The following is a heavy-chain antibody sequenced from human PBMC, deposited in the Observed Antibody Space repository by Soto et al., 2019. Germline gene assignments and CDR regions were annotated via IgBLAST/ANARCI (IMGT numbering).Heavy chain of an antibody. D-gene: IGHD3-22*01. CDR2: IIPIFGTA. CDR3: ARDNGDSSGFGPRGWFDP. J-gene: IGHJ5*02. CDR1: GGTFSSFA. Sequence: QVQLVQSGAEVKKPGSSVKVSCKASGGTFSSFAISWMRQAPGQGLEWMGGIIPIFGTADYAQKIQGRVTITADESTSTAYMELSSLRSEDTAVYYCARDNGDSSGFGPRGWFDPWGQGTLVTVSS. V-gene: IGHV1-69*12.